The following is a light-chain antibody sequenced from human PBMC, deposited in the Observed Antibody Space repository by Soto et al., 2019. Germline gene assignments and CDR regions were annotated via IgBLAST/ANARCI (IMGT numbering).Light chain of an antibody. V-gene: IGKV1-27*01. CDR3: QKYNGAFT. CDR1: QVISYY. J-gene: IGKJ3*01. Sequence: DIRLTQSPSSLSASVGDRVTITCRASQVISYYLAWYQQKPGKGPKLLIYDASTLQSGVPSRFSGSGSGTDFTLTISRLQPEVVGTYYCQKYNGAFTFGPGTKVDIK. CDR2: DAS.